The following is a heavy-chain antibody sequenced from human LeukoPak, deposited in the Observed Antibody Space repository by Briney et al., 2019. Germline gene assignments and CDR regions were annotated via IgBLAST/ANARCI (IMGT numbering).Heavy chain of an antibody. D-gene: IGHD3-22*01. CDR2: IYSGGST. J-gene: IGHJ4*02. CDR1: GFTVSSNY. CDR3: ARQTIDDSSGYYDY. V-gene: IGHV3-66*02. Sequence: GGSLRLSCAASGFTVSSNYMSWVRQAPGKGLEWVSVIYSGGSTYYADSVKGRFTISRDNSKNTLYLQMNSLRAEDTAVYYCARQTIDDSSGYYDYWDQGTLVTVSS.